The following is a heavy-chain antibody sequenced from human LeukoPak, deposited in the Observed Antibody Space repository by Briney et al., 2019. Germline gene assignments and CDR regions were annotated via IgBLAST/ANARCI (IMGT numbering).Heavy chain of an antibody. J-gene: IGHJ4*02. V-gene: IGHV3-7*01. CDR3: ARHAGYYYFDY. Sequence: GGSLTLSCAASGFTFSSYWMSWVRQAPGKGLEWVANIKQDGSEKYYVDSVKGRFTISRDNAKNSLYLQMNSQRAEDTAVYYCARHAGYYYFDYWGQGTLVTVSS. CDR1: GFTFSSYW. D-gene: IGHD6-25*01. CDR2: IKQDGSEK.